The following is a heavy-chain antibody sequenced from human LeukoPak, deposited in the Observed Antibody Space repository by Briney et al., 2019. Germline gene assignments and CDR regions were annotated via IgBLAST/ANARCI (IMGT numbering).Heavy chain of an antibody. CDR1: GYTFTGYY. D-gene: IGHD1-26*01. J-gene: IGHJ6*02. Sequence: ASVKVSCKASGYTFTGYYMHWVRQAPGQGLEWMGWINPNSGNTGYAQKFQGRVTMTRNTSISTAYMELSGLRSEDTAVYYCSKGGYYGMDVWGQGTTVTVSS. V-gene: IGHV1-8*02. CDR3: SKGGYYGMDV. CDR2: INPNSGNT.